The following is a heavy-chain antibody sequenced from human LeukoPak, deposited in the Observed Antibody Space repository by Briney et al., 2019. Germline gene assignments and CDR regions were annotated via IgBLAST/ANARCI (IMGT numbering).Heavy chain of an antibody. J-gene: IGHJ4*02. CDR1: GFTFSSYS. V-gene: IGHV3-21*04. CDR3: AKGSAVSRPYYFDS. CDR2: ISSSSSYI. Sequence: PGGSLRLSCAASGFTFSSYSMNWVRQAPGKGLEWVSSISSSSSYIYYADSVKGRFTISRDNSNNTLYLQMNSLRAEDTAAYYCAKGSAVSRPYYFDSWGQGTLVTVSS. D-gene: IGHD6-13*01.